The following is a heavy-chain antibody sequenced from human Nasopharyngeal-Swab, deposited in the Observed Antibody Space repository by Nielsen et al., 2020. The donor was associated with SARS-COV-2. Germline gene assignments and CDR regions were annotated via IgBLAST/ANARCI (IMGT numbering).Heavy chain of an antibody. CDR2: ISSSSSTI. V-gene: IGHV3-48*04. D-gene: IGHD3-22*01. CDR3: ARGDYYDSSGYYTY. CDR1: GFTFSSYS. Sequence: GSLRLSCAASGFTFSSYSMNWVRQAPGKGLEWVSYISSSSSTIYYADSVKGRFTISRDNAKNSLYLQMNSLRAEDTAVYYCARGDYYDSSGYYTYWGQGTLVTVSS. J-gene: IGHJ4*02.